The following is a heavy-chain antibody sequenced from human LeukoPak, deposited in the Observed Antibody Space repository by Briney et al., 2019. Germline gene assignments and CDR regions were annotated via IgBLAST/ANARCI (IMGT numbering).Heavy chain of an antibody. CDR1: GFTFDDYA. V-gene: IGHV3-9*01. Sequence: GGSLRLSCAASGFTFDDYAMHWVRQAPGKGLEWVSGISWNSGSIGYADSVKGRFTISRDNAKNSLYLQMNSLRAEDTALYYCAKDIEQLRPGYFDYWGQGTLVTVSS. CDR2: ISWNSGSI. CDR3: AKDIEQLRPGYFDY. J-gene: IGHJ4*02. D-gene: IGHD5-18*01.